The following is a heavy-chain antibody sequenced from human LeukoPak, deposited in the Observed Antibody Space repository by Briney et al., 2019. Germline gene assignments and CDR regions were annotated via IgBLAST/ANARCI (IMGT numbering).Heavy chain of an antibody. V-gene: IGHV1-2*02. D-gene: IGHD6-6*01. CDR2: INPNSGGT. CDR3: ARDEEQLELAEYFQH. CDR1: GYTFTGYY. Sequence: ASVKVSCKASGYTFTGYYMHWVRQAPGQGLEWMGWINPNSGGTNYAQKFQGRVTMTRDTSISTAYMELSRLRSDDTAVYYCARDEEQLELAEYFQHWGQGTLVTVSS. J-gene: IGHJ1*01.